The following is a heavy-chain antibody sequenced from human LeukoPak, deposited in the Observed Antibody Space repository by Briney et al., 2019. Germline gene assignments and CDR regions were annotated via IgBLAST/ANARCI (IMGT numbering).Heavy chain of an antibody. V-gene: IGHV4-59*01. CDR3: ARGGYYDFWSGYPNWFDP. CDR1: GGSISSYY. Sequence: SETLSLTCTVSGGSISSYYWSWIRQPPGKGLEWIGYIYYSGSTNYNPSLKSRVTISVDTFKNQFSLKLSSVTAADTAVYYCARGGYYDFWSGYPNWFDPWGQGTLVTVSS. J-gene: IGHJ5*02. CDR2: IYYSGST. D-gene: IGHD3-3*01.